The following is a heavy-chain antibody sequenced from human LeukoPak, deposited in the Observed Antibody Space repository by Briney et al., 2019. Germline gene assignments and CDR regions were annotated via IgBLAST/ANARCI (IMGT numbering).Heavy chain of an antibody. Sequence: GGSLRLSCAASGFTFSSYAMSWVRQAPGKGLEWVSAISGSGGSTCYADSVKGRFTISRDNSKNTLYLQMNSLRAEDTAVYYCAKGRYSSGWLHDYWGQGTLVTVSS. V-gene: IGHV3-23*01. CDR3: AKGRYSSGWLHDY. D-gene: IGHD6-19*01. J-gene: IGHJ4*02. CDR1: GFTFSSYA. CDR2: ISGSGGST.